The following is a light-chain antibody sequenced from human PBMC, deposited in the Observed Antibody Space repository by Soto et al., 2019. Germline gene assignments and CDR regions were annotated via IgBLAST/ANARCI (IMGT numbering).Light chain of an antibody. CDR1: QGISNY. J-gene: IGKJ1*01. V-gene: IGKV1-27*01. CDR2: AAS. Sequence: DIQMTQSPASLSASAGDRVTTTCRASQGISNYLAWYQQKPGKVPRLLIFAASTLQSGAPSRFRGAGSETDFTLTINGLQPEDVATYYCQKYNSAPWTFGQGTKVDIK. CDR3: QKYNSAPWT.